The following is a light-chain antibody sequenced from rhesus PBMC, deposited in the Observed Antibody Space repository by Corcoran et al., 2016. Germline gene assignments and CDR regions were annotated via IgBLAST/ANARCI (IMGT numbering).Light chain of an antibody. Sequence: DIQMTQSPSSLSASVGDRVTITCRASENVNNYLNWYQQNTGKAPKLLIYKASNLHSGVPSRFSGRGTGTVYTFTISGLQPEDVATYYCQHGYGTPYSFGQGTKVEIK. J-gene: IGKJ2*01. CDR1: ENVNNY. CDR2: KAS. V-gene: IGKV1-74*01. CDR3: QHGYGTPYS.